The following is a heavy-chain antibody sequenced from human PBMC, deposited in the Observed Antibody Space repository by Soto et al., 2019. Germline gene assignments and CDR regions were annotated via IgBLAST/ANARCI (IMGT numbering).Heavy chain of an antibody. CDR2: IYYSGST. CDR3: ARAYCSSTSCYGVGWFDP. D-gene: IGHD2-2*01. V-gene: IGHV4-39*01. J-gene: IGHJ5*02. Sequence: QLQLQESGPGLVKPSETLSLTCTVSGGSISSSSYYWGWIRQPPGKGLEWIGSIYYSGSTYYNPSLKSRVTLSVDTSKNQFSLKLSSVTAADTAVYYCARAYCSSTSCYGVGWFDPWGQGTLVTVSS. CDR1: GGSISSSSYY.